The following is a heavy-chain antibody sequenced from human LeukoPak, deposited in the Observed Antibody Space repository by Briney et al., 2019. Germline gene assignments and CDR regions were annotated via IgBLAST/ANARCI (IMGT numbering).Heavy chain of an antibody. CDR2: IIPIFGTA. CDR1: GGTFSSYA. V-gene: IGHV1-69*05. Sequence: SVKVSCKASGGTFSSYAISWVRQAPGQGLERMGGIIPIFGTANYAQKFQGRVTITTDESTSTAYMELSSLRSEDTAVYYCAREAHTYYYGSGSPNWFDPWGQGTLVTVSS. CDR3: AREAHTYYYGSGSPNWFDP. J-gene: IGHJ5*02. D-gene: IGHD3-10*01.